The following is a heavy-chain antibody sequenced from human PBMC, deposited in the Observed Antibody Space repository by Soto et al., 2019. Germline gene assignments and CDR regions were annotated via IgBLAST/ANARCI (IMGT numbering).Heavy chain of an antibody. D-gene: IGHD3-3*01. CDR1: GFTFSSYG. J-gene: IGHJ4*02. CDR2: ISYDGSNK. Sequence: HLGGSLRLSCAASGFTFSSYGMHWVRQAPGKGLEWVAVISYDGSNKYYADSVKGRFTISRDNSKNTLYVQMNSLRGEDTAVYHCTRDSSCFCSGRTSYTANFHYLRQEALLPVSS. V-gene: IGHV3-30*03. CDR3: TRDSSCFCSGRTSYTANFHY.